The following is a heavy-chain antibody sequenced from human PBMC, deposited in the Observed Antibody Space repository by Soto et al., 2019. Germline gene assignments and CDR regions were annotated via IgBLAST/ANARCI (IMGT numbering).Heavy chain of an antibody. V-gene: IGHV3-33*01. CDR1: GFTFSSYG. CDR3: ARDIVVVVAATGPGAGSGIAYGMDV. D-gene: IGHD2-15*01. CDR2: IWYDGSNK. Sequence: QVQLVESGGGVVQPGRSLRLSCAASGFTFSSYGMHWVRQAPGKGLEWVAVIWYDGSNKYYADSVKGRFTISRDNSKNTLYLQMNSLRAEDTAVYYCARDIVVVVAATGPGAGSGIAYGMDVWGQGTTVTVSS. J-gene: IGHJ6*02.